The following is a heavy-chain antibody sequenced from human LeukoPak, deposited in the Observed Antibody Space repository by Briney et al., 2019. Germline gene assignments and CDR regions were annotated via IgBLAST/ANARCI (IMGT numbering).Heavy chain of an antibody. D-gene: IGHD3-22*01. CDR2: ISHSGST. CDR3: ARGWRSGYYLFDF. J-gene: IGHJ4*02. Sequence: SETLSLTCTASGGALSSDYWGWIRQPPGKGLEWIGSISHSGSTYYNPSLKSRVTISVDTSKNQFSLKLSSVTAADTAVYYCARGWRSGYYLFDFWGQGTLVTVSS. CDR1: GGALSSDY. V-gene: IGHV4-38-2*02.